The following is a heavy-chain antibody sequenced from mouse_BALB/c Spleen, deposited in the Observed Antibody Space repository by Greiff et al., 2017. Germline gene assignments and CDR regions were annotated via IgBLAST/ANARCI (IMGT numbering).Heavy chain of an antibody. Sequence: DVKLVESGGGLVQPGGSRKLSCAASGFTFSSFGMHWVRQAPEKGLEWVAYISSGSSTIYYADTVKGRFTISRDNPKNTLFLQMTSLRSEDTAMYYCARYYGSSYGFDDWGQGTTLTVSS. CDR3: ARYYGSSYGFDD. CDR1: GFTFSSFG. D-gene: IGHD1-1*01. CDR2: ISSGSSTI. J-gene: IGHJ2*01. V-gene: IGHV5-17*02.